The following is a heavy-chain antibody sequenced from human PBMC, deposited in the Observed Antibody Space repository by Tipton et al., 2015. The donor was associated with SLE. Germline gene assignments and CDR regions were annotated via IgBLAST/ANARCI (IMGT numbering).Heavy chain of an antibody. Sequence: TLSLTCAVSGYSISSGYYWGWIRQPPGKGLEWIGSIYHSGSTYYNPSLKSRVTISVDTSKNQFSLKLSSVTAADTAVYYCARRDGYSSIWNWFDPWGQGTLVTVSS. V-gene: IGHV4-38-2*01. CDR2: IYHSGST. CDR1: GYSISSGYY. J-gene: IGHJ5*02. D-gene: IGHD6-13*01. CDR3: ARRDGYSSIWNWFDP.